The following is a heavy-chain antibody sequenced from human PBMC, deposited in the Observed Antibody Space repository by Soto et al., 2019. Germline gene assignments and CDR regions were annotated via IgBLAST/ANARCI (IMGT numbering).Heavy chain of an antibody. CDR3: ARVGIAVAGPEPTYPCAY. V-gene: IGHV5-51*01. Sequence: GESLKISCKGSGYSFTSYWIGWVRQMPGKGLEWMGIIYPGDSDTRYSPSFQGQVTIEADKSISTAYLQWSSLKASDTAMYYCARVGIAVAGPEPTYPCAYWGQGTLVTVSS. J-gene: IGHJ4*02. CDR2: IYPGDSDT. D-gene: IGHD6-19*01. CDR1: GYSFTSYW.